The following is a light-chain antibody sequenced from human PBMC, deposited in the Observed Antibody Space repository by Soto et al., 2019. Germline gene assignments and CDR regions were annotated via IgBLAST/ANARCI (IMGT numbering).Light chain of an antibody. Sequence: QSVLTQPASASGSPGQSITISCTGTSSDVGSYNLVSWYQQHPGKAPKLMIYEGSKRPSGVSNRFSGSKSGNTASLTISGLQAEDEADYYCCSYAGSSTVVFGGGTQLTVL. CDR3: CSYAGSSTVV. CDR2: EGS. J-gene: IGLJ2*01. V-gene: IGLV2-23*01. CDR1: SSDVGSYNL.